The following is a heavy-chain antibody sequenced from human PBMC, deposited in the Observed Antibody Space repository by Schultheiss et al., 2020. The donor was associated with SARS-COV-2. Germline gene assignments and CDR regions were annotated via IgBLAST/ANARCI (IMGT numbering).Heavy chain of an antibody. CDR3: VKDVGGSSSSRGRSWFDP. V-gene: IGHV3-48*02. J-gene: IGHJ5*02. CDR2: SGHEGGTM. Sequence: GESLKISCAGSGFKFYDYAMNWVRPAPGKGLEWLSYSGHEGGTMYYADSVKGRFTISRDNAKKLLYLQLNTLTEEDTAVYFCVKDVGGSSSSRGRSWFDPWGQGTLVTVSS. D-gene: IGHD2-2*01. CDR1: GFKFYDYA.